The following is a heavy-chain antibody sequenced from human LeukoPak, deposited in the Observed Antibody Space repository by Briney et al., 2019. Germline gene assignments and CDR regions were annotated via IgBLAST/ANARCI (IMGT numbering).Heavy chain of an antibody. CDR2: IYYSGST. CDR3: ARENSSGYYNRPIDY. V-gene: IGHV4-61*01. J-gene: IGHJ4*02. Sequence: SETLSLTCTVSGGSVSSGSYYWSWIRQPPGKGLEWIGYIYYSGSTNYNPSLKSRVTISVDTSKNQFSLKLSSVTAADTAIYYCARENSSGYYNRPIDYWGQGTLVTVSS. CDR1: GGSVSSGSYY. D-gene: IGHD3-22*01.